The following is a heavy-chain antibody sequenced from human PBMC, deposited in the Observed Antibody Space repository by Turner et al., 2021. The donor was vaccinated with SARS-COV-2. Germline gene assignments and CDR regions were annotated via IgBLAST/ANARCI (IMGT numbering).Heavy chain of an antibody. CDR3: ARIMWWELAYGMDV. Sequence: QVTLTESGPVLVKPTEPLTLTCSVSGFSLSNAKMGASWIRQPPGKALEWLAHIFSNDEKSYSTSLKSRLTISKDTSKSQVVLTMTNMDPVDTATYYCARIMWWELAYGMDVWGQGTTVTVSS. CDR1: GFSLSNAKMG. V-gene: IGHV2-26*01. J-gene: IGHJ6*02. D-gene: IGHD1-26*01. CDR2: IFSNDEK.